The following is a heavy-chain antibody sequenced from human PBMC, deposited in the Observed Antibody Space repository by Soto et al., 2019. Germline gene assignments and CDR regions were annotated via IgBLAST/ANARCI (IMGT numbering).Heavy chain of an antibody. CDR1: GYSFTSYW. V-gene: IGHV5-51*01. CDR2: IYPGDSDT. J-gene: IGHJ4*02. D-gene: IGHD3-22*01. CDR3: ATSKYYYDSSGAY. Sequence: PGESLKISCKGSGYSFTSYWIGWVRQIPGKGLEWMGIIYPGDSDTRYSPSFQGQVIISVDKSISTAYLQWSSLKASDTAMYYCATSKYYYDSSGAYWGQGTLVTVSS.